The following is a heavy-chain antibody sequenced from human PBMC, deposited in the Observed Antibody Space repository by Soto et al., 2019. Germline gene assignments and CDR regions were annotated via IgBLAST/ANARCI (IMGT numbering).Heavy chain of an antibody. CDR1: WDSVSSNSAA. D-gene: IGHD5-12*01. CDR3: ARGGIVATYYWFDP. Sequence: SQTLSLTCAISWDSVSSNSAAWNWIRQSPSRGLEWLGRTYYRSKWYNDYAVSVKSRITINPDTSKNQFSLQLNSVTPEDTAVYYCARGGIVATYYWFDPWGQGTLVTVSS. J-gene: IGHJ5*02. V-gene: IGHV6-1*01. CDR2: TYYRSKWYN.